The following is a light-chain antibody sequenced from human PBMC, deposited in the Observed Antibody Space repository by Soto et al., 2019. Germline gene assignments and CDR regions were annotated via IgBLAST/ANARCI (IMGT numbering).Light chain of an antibody. CDR1: QSVSSSSY. J-gene: IGKJ3*01. Sequence: EIVLTQSPGTLSLSPGERATLSCRASQSVSSSSYLSWYQQKPGQAPRLLIYGASNRATGVPDRFSGSGSGTDFTLTIIRLEPEDFAIYYCQQYVSSPRGFTFGPGTKVDIK. CDR3: QQYVSSPRGFT. V-gene: IGKV3-20*01. CDR2: GAS.